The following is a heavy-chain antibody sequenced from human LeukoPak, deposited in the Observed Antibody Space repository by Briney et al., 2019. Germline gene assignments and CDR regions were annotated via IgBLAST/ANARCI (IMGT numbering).Heavy chain of an antibody. D-gene: IGHD1-26*01. J-gene: IGHJ5*02. CDR2: IYYSGST. Sequence: SETLSLTCTVSGGSISSYYWSWIRQPPGKGLEWIGYIYYSGSTSYNPSLKSRVTISVDTSKNQFSLKLGSVTAADTAVYYCARDQRVVGATRGPYNWFDPWGQGTLVTVSS. CDR3: ARDQRVVGATRGPYNWFDP. V-gene: IGHV4-59*12. CDR1: GGSISSYY.